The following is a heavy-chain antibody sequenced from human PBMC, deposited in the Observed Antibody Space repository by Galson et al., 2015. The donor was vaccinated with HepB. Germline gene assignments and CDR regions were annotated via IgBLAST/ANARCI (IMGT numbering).Heavy chain of an antibody. Sequence: SLRLSCAASGFTFSGYAMRWVRQAPGKGLEWVSTITSGGITYYADSVRGRFTISRDNSKNTLYLQMNSLRAEDTALYYYAKGGASSLYYFDFWGQGTLATVSS. D-gene: IGHD6-6*01. J-gene: IGHJ4*02. V-gene: IGHV3-23*01. CDR1: GFTFSGYA. CDR3: AKGGASSLYYFDF. CDR2: ITSGGIT.